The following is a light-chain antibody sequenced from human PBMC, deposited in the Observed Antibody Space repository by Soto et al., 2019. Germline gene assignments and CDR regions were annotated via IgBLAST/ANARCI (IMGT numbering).Light chain of an antibody. CDR2: GAS. CDR1: QTIGSS. Sequence: EIVMTQSPATLSVSPGERATLSCRASQTIGSSLAWYQQKPGQAPRLLIYGASTRATSVPARFSGSGFGTEFTLTINSLQSEDFAVYYCQQYDDWPPPFTFGPGTKVDI. J-gene: IGKJ3*01. CDR3: QQYDDWPPPFT. V-gene: IGKV3-15*01.